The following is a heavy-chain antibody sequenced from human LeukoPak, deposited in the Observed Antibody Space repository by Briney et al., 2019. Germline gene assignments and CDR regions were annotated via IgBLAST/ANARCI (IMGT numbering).Heavy chain of an antibody. CDR3: ARAPHQPDFPFDY. D-gene: IGHD2/OR15-2a*01. V-gene: IGHV4-30-2*01. J-gene: IGHJ4*02. Sequence: SQTLSLTCTVSGGSISSGGYYWSWIRQPPGKGLEWIGCIYHSGSTYYNPSLKSRVTISVDRSKNQFSLKLSSVTAADTAVYYCARAPHQPDFPFDYWGQGTLVTVSS. CDR2: IYHSGST. CDR1: GGSISSGGYY.